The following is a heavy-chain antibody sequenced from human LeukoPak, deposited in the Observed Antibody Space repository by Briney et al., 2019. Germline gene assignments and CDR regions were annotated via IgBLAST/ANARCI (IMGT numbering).Heavy chain of an antibody. J-gene: IGHJ4*02. V-gene: IGHV3-23*01. Sequence: GGSLRLSCAASGFTFSNYAMSCVRQAPGKGLEWVSGISGSGGSTYYADSVGRFSISRDNSKNTLHLQMTSLRAEDMAVYYCGKEGRGMGAATIDYWGQRTLVTFST. CDR1: GFTFSNYA. CDR3: GKEGRGMGAATIDY. CDR2: ISGSGGST. D-gene: IGHD1-26*01.